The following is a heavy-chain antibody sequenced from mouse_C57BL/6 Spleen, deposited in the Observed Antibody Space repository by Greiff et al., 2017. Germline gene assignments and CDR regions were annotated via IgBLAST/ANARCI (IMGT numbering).Heavy chain of an antibody. CDR2: IYPGDGDT. Sequence: VQLQQSGPELVKPGASVKISCKASGYAFSSSWMNWVKQRPGKGLEWIGRIYPGDGDTNYNGKFKGKATLTADKSSSTAYMQLSSLTSEDSAVYFCARWYYGSSQYYFDYWGQGTTLTVSS. D-gene: IGHD1-1*01. J-gene: IGHJ2*01. CDR1: GYAFSSSW. CDR3: ARWYYGSSQYYFDY. V-gene: IGHV1-82*01.